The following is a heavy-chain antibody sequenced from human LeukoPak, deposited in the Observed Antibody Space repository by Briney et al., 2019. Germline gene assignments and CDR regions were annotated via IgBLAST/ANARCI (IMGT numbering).Heavy chain of an antibody. Sequence: SLRLFCVTCLSNFTSNVLNCIHQARGKGLEWVSSISSGTTYIYYADSVKGRFTISRDNAKNSLQLQMNSLRAEDTALYYCARGDGPIDYWGQGTLVTVSS. CDR2: ISSGTTYI. CDR3: ARGDGPIDY. J-gene: IGHJ4*02. V-gene: IGHV3-21*01. CDR1: LSNFTSNV.